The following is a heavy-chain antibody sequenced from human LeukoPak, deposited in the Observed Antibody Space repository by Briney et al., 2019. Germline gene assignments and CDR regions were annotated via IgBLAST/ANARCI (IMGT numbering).Heavy chain of an antibody. J-gene: IGHJ3*02. CDR2: ISSSSSYI. CDR1: GFTFSSNS. D-gene: IGHD6-13*01. CDR3: ARRKYSSSWTSFDI. Sequence: GGSLRLSCAPSGFTFSSNSMNWVRQAQGRGRGWVSSISSSSSYIYYADSVRGRFTISRDNAKNSLYLQMDSLRAEDTAVYYCARRKYSSSWTSFDIWGQGTMVTVSS. V-gene: IGHV3-21*01.